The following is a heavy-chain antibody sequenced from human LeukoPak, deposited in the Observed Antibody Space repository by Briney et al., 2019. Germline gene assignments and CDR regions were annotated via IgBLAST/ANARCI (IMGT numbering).Heavy chain of an antibody. CDR1: GGSISSGGYY. Sequence: SETLSLTCTVSGGSISSGGYYWSWIRQHPGKGLEWIGYIYYSGSTYYNPSLKSRVTISVDTSKNQFSLKLSSATAADTAVYYCARGIVGATVSYYFDYWGQGTLSPSPQ. D-gene: IGHD1-26*01. V-gene: IGHV4-31*03. CDR2: IYYSGST. CDR3: ARGIVGATVSYYFDY. J-gene: IGHJ4*02.